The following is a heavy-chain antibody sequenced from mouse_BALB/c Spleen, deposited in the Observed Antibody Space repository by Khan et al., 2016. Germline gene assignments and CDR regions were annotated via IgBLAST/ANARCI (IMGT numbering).Heavy chain of an antibody. CDR3: ASYYY. D-gene: IGHD1-1*01. CDR1: DYSITSDYA. J-gene: IGHJ2*01. V-gene: IGHV3-2*02. Sequence: EVQLQESGPGLVKPSQSLSLTCTVTDYSITSDYAWNWIRQFPGNKLEWMGYISYSGSTSYNPSLKSRISITRDTSKNQFFLQLNSVTTEDTATYYCASYYYWGQGTTLTVSS. CDR2: ISYSGST.